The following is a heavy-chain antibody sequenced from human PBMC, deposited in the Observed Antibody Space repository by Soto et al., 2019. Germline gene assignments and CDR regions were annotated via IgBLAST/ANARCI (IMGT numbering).Heavy chain of an antibody. V-gene: IGHV4-39*01. CDR2: IYYSAST. CDR3: ARPQTGHSGGSQFDP. D-gene: IGHD6-19*01. Sequence: SEPLSLPCPVSVGSISTCGYYWYWLLQHPGMGLEFIGYIYYSASTYYTPSLKSRVTISVDTSKNQFSLKLTSVTAADTAVYYCARPQTGHSGGSQFDPWGQGSLVTVSS. CDR1: VGSISTCGYY. J-gene: IGHJ5*02.